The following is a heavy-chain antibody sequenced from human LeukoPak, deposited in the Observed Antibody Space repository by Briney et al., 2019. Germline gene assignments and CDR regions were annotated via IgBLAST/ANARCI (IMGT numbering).Heavy chain of an antibody. CDR3: ARDRYYYDSSGYYDY. J-gene: IGHJ4*02. V-gene: IGHV3-11*06. D-gene: IGHD3-22*01. CDR2: ISSSSSYI. Sequence: GGSLRLSCAASGFTFSDYYMSWIRQAPGKGLEWVSSISSSSSYIYYADSVKGRFTISRDNAKNSLYLQMNSLRAEDTAVYYCARDRYYYDSSGYYDYWGQGTLVTVSS. CDR1: GFTFSDYY.